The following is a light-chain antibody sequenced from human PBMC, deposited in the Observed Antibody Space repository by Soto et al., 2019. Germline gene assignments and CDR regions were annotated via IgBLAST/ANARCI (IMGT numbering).Light chain of an antibody. J-gene: IGKJ2*01. V-gene: IGKV3-20*01. Sequence: EIVLTQSPGTLSLSPWERATLSCRASQSVSSNYLAWYLQKPGQAPSLLIYGASTRAAGISDRFSGSGSGTDFTLTISRLEPEDFAVFYCLLYGSSHTFGQGTRLEI. CDR1: QSVSSNY. CDR2: GAS. CDR3: LLYGSSHT.